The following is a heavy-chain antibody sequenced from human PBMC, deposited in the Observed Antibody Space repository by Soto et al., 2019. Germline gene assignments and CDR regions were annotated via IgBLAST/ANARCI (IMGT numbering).Heavy chain of an antibody. CDR3: ARDSPQHWLLFRLSSENAFDI. CDR1: GYTFTSYG. D-gene: IGHD6-19*01. J-gene: IGHJ3*02. V-gene: IGHV1-18*04. Sequence: ASVKVSCKASGYTFTSYGISWVRQAPGQGLEWMGWISAYNGNTNYAQKLQGRVTMTTDTSTSTAFMELRSLRSDDTAVYYCARDSPQHWLLFRLSSENAFDIWGQGTMVTVSS. CDR2: ISAYNGNT.